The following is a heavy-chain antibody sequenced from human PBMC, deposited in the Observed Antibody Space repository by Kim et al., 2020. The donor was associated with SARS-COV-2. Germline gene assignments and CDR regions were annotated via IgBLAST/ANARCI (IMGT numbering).Heavy chain of an antibody. D-gene: IGHD6-13*01. V-gene: IGHV4-38-2*01. CDR3: ARHVVSGWFNFDV. J-gene: IGHJ3*01. CDR2: ISHTGNI. CDR1: GSSIGAGYY. Sequence: SETLSLTCAVSGSSIGAGYYWGWVRQLPGKGLEWIASISHTGNIYYNPSLQTRVTMSVASSKSLVSLNLTSVSAADTAIYFCARHVVSGWFNFDVWGQGRMVTVSS.